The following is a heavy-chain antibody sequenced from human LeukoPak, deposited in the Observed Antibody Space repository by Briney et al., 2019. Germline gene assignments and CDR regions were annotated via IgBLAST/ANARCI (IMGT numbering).Heavy chain of an antibody. CDR1: DDSISDYY. Sequence: SETLSLTCTVSDDSISDYYRGWIRQPPGKGLEWIGYFYNSGRSTYNPSLKSRVTISVDTSKNQFSLKLSSVTAADTAVYYCARVDRGYVNWSDPWGQGTLVTVSS. J-gene: IGHJ5*02. D-gene: IGHD3-10*01. CDR3: ARVDRGYVNWSDP. CDR2: FYNSGRS. V-gene: IGHV4-59*08.